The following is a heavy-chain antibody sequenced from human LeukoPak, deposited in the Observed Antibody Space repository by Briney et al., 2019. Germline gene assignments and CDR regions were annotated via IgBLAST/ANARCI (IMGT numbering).Heavy chain of an antibody. CDR1: GGSISSHN. Sequence: SQTLSLTCTVSGGSISSHNWNWIRQPPGKGLEWIGDIYNSGSPNYNPSLKSRVTISVDTSKNQFSLKLSSVTAADTAVYYCARVDSSGYYTFFDYWGQERWLPSPQ. CDR2: IYNSGSP. D-gene: IGHD3-22*01. J-gene: IGHJ4*01. V-gene: IGHV4-59*11. CDR3: ARVDSSGYYTFFDY.